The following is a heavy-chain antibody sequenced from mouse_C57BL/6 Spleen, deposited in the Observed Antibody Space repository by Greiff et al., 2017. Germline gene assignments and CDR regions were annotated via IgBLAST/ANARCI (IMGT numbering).Heavy chain of an antibody. Sequence: VQLQQSGPELVKPGASVKIPCKASGYTFTDYNMDWVKQSHGKSLEWIGDINPNNGGTIYNQKFKGKATLTLDKSSSTAYMELRSLTSEDTAVYYCAKSDDYDGAMDYWGQGTSVTVSS. CDR3: AKSDDYDGAMDY. D-gene: IGHD2-4*01. J-gene: IGHJ4*01. CDR2: INPNNGGT. CDR1: GYTFTDYN. V-gene: IGHV1-18*01.